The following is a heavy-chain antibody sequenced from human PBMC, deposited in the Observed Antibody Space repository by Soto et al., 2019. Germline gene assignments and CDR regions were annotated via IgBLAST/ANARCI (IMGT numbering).Heavy chain of an antibody. V-gene: IGHV3-23*01. D-gene: IGHD6-19*01. J-gene: IGHJ4*02. CDR1: GFTFSTYW. Sequence: GGSLRLSCAASGFTFSTYWMHWVRQAPGKGLVWVSRISGSGASTYYADSVKGRFTISRDNSKNTLYLQMNSPRAEDTAVYYCAKAGHSSGWYYYFDYWGQGTLVTVSS. CDR3: AKAGHSSGWYYYFDY. CDR2: ISGSGAST.